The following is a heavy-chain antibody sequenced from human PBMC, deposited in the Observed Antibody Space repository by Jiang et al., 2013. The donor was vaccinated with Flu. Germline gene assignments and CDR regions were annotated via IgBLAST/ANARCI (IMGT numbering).Heavy chain of an antibody. CDR1: GFAFSSYS. CDR2: ISSRSTTI. D-gene: IGHD2-15*01. V-gene: IGHV3-48*02. CDR3: ARDQGYCSGGSCYYYYYGMDV. Sequence: VQLVESGGGLVQPGGSLRLSCAASGFAFSSYSMHWVRQAPGKGLDWVSSISSRSTTIYYADPVKGRFTVSRDNAKNSLYLQMNSLRDEDTAVYYCARDQGYCSGGSCYYYYYGMDVWGQGTTVTVSS. J-gene: IGHJ6*02.